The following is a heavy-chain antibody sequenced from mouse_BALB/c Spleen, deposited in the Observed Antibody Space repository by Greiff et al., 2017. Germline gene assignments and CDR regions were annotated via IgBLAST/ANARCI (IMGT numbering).Heavy chain of an antibody. Sequence: QVQLKESGAELAKPGASVKMSCKASGYTFTSYWMHWVKQRPGQGLEWIGYINPSTGYTEYNQKFKDKATLTADKSSSTAYMQLSSLTSEDSAVYYCASNWDERFAYWGQGTLVTVSA. CDR1: GYTFTSYW. CDR3: ASNWDERFAY. D-gene: IGHD4-1*02. V-gene: IGHV1-7*01. J-gene: IGHJ3*01. CDR2: INPSTGYT.